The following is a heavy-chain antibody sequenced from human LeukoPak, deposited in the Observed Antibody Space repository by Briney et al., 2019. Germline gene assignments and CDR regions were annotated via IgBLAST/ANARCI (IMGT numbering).Heavy chain of an antibody. V-gene: IGHV4-34*01. Sequence: SETLSLTCAVYGGSFSGYYWSWIRQPPGKGLEWIGEINHSGSTNYNPSLKSRVTISVDTSKNQFSLKLSSVTAADTAVYHCARHADYYDSSGYFDYWGQGTLVTVSS. CDR1: GGSFSGYY. CDR3: ARHADYYDSSGYFDY. J-gene: IGHJ4*02. D-gene: IGHD3-22*01. CDR2: INHSGST.